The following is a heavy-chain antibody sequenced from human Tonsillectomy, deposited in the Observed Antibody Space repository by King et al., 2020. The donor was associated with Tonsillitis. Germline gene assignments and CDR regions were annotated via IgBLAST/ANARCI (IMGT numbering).Heavy chain of an antibody. J-gene: IGHJ2*01. Sequence: VQLVESGGGVVQPGRSLRLSCAASGFTFSSYGMHWVRQAPGKGLEWVAVIWYDGSNKYYADSVKGRFTISRDNSKNTLYLQMNSLRAEDTAVYYCARYYYDSSAYYYAPHWYFDLWGRGTLVTVSS. V-gene: IGHV3-33*08. CDR3: ARYYYDSSAYYYAPHWYFDL. CDR1: GFTFSSYG. D-gene: IGHD3-22*01. CDR2: IWYDGSNK.